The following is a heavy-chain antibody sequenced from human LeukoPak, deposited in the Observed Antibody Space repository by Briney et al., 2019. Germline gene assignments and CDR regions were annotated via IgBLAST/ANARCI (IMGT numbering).Heavy chain of an antibody. CDR1: GFTFSSYS. V-gene: IGHV3-21*01. CDR3: ARASSKQLAGYLPDGFDI. J-gene: IGHJ3*02. CDR2: NSSSGTYV. Sequence: PGGSLRLSCAASGFTFSSYSMNWVRQAPGKGLEWVSSNSSSGTYVYYADSVKGRFTISRDNAKNSLSLQMNSLRADDAAVYYCARASSKQLAGYLPDGFDIWGQGTMVTVSS. D-gene: IGHD3-9*01.